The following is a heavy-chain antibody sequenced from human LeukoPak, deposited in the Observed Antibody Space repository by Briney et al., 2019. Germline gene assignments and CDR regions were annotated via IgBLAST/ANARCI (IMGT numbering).Heavy chain of an antibody. Sequence: SETLSLTCTVSGGSVSSGSYYWSWIRQPPGKELEWIGYFYYSGSTNYNPSLKSRVTISVDTSKNQFSLKLSSVTAADTAVYYCARDRQGGYYDSSGSDAFDIWGQGTMVTVSS. D-gene: IGHD3-22*01. CDR2: FYYSGST. J-gene: IGHJ3*02. CDR1: GGSVSSGSYY. CDR3: ARDRQGGYYDSSGSDAFDI. V-gene: IGHV4-61*01.